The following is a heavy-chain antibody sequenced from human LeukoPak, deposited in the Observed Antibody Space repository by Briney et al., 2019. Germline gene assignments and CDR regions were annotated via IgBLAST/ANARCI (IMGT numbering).Heavy chain of an antibody. D-gene: IGHD6-6*01. J-gene: IGHJ4*02. Sequence: ASVMVSCKASGYTFTGYYMHWVRQAPGQGLEWMGWINPNSGGTDYAQKFQGRVTMTRDTSISTAYMELSRLRSDDTAVYYCARLTRLSTSPDRYYLDYWGQGTLVTVSS. CDR2: INPNSGGT. CDR1: GYTFTGYY. V-gene: IGHV1-2*02. CDR3: ARLTRLSTSPDRYYLDY.